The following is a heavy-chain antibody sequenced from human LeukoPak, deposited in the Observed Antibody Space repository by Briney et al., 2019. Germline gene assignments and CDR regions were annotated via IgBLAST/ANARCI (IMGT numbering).Heavy chain of an antibody. D-gene: IGHD5-18*01. V-gene: IGHV1-46*01. CDR2: ISASGGST. Sequence: ASLKVSRKASGDTLTSYYMHSVRHAPGQGVEWVGVISASGGSTGYAQKLQSRVTITRDTSTTTVYMELSSLRSEDAAVYNCARSLGIQLWFGYWGQRTLVTVSS. J-gene: IGHJ4*02. CDR1: GDTLTSYY. CDR3: ARSLGIQLWFGY.